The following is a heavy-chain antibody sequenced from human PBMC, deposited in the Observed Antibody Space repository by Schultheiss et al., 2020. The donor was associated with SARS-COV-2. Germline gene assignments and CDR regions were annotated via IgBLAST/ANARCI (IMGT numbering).Heavy chain of an antibody. D-gene: IGHD6-19*01. CDR3: ATDSSSSGWPTHYYYYGMDV. J-gene: IGHJ6*02. CDR2: ISGSGGST. V-gene: IGHV3-23*01. CDR1: GFTFSSYA. Sequence: GGSLRLSCAASGFTFSSYAMSWVRQAPGKGLEWVSAISGSGGSTYYADSVKGRFTISRDNSKNTLYLQMNSLRAEDTAVYYCATDSSSSGWPTHYYYYGMDVWGQGTTVTVSS.